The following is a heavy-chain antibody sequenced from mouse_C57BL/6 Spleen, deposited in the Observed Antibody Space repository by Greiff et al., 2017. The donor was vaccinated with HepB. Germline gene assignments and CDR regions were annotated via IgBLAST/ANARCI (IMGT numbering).Heavy chain of an antibody. J-gene: IGHJ2*01. CDR3: ARGGYGSPDY. D-gene: IGHD1-1*01. CDR2: IHPNSGST. Sequence: QVHVKQPGAELVKPGASVKLSCKASGYTFTSYWMHWVKQRPGQGLEWIGMIHPNSGSTNYNEKFKSKATLTVDKSSSTAYMQLSSLTSEDSAVYYCARGGYGSPDYWGQGTTLTVSS. V-gene: IGHV1-64*01. CDR1: GYTFTSYW.